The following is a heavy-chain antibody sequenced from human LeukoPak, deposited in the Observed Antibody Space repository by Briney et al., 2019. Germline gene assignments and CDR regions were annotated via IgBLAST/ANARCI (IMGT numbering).Heavy chain of an antibody. D-gene: IGHD3-22*01. CDR2: ISSSSSTI. CDR1: GFTFSSYS. V-gene: IGHV3-48*01. CDR3: AKDVGYYYDSSGHYGPGAFDI. J-gene: IGHJ3*02. Sequence: PGGSLRLSCAASGFTFSSYSMNWVRQAPGKGLEGVSYISSSSSTIYYADSVKGRLTISRDNAKNSLYLQMNSLRAEDTAVYYCAKDVGYYYDSSGHYGPGAFDIWGQGTMVTVSS.